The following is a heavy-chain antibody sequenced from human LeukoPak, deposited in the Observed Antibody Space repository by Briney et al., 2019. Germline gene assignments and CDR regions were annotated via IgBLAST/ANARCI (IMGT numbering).Heavy chain of an antibody. CDR3: ARGSRLWFGELTLDY. Sequence: SSETLSLTCTVSGGSISSYYWSWIRQPPGKGLEWIGHIYYSGSTNYNPSLKSRVTISVDTTKNQFSLKLSSVTAADTAVYYCARGSRLWFGELTLDYWGQGTLVTVSS. J-gene: IGHJ4*02. V-gene: IGHV4-59*01. CDR1: GGSISSYY. D-gene: IGHD3-10*01. CDR2: IYYSGST.